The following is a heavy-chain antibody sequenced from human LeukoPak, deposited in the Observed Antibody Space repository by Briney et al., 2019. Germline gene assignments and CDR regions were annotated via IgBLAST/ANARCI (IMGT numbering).Heavy chain of an antibody. D-gene: IGHD3-22*01. V-gene: IGHV5-51*01. CDR1: GYSFTSYW. CDR3: AREAYYYDSSSKGYFDY. CDR2: IYPGDSDT. J-gene: IGHJ4*02. Sequence: GESLKISCKGSGYSFTSYWIGWVRPMPGKGLEWIGIIYPGDSDTRYSPSFQGQVTISADKSISTAYLQWSSLKASDTAMYYCAREAYYYDSSSKGYFDYWGQGTLVTVSS.